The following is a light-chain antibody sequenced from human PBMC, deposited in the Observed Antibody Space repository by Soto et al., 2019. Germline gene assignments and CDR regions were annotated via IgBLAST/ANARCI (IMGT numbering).Light chain of an antibody. Sequence: DIQMTQSPSTLSASVGDRVSFTCRASHSISMWLALYQPRPGNAPSLLITDASKLESGIPPRFNGSRSETEFTLTIRNLQPDDFATYYCQQYNSFPWTFGLGTKVDIK. J-gene: IGKJ1*01. CDR1: HSISMW. V-gene: IGKV1-5*01. CDR3: QQYNSFPWT. CDR2: DAS.